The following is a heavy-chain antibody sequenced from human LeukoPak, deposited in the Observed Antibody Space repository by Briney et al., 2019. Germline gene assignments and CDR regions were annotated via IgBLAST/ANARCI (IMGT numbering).Heavy chain of an antibody. CDR2: ISWNSGSI. D-gene: IGHD5-12*01. Sequence: GGSLRLSCAASGFTFSSYEMNWVRQAPGKGLEWVSGISWNSGSIGYADSVKGRFTISRDNAKNSLYLQMNSLRAEDTALYYCAKDIAGGYDYNFDYWGQGTLVTVSS. CDR1: GFTFSSYE. J-gene: IGHJ4*02. CDR3: AKDIAGGYDYNFDY. V-gene: IGHV3-9*01.